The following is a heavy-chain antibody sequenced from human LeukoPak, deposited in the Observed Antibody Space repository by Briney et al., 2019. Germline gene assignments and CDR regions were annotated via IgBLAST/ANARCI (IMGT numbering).Heavy chain of an antibody. CDR3: AKVRRGYSYVYGY. CDR2: ISGDGGSA. D-gene: IGHD5-18*01. Sequence: PGRSLTLSCAASGSTFDDYAMHWDRQAPGKGLELVSLISGDGGSAYYADSVKGRFTISRDNSKNSLYLQMNSLRTEDTALYYCAKVRRGYSYVYGYWGQGTLVTVSS. V-gene: IGHV3-43*02. J-gene: IGHJ4*02. CDR1: GSTFDDYA.